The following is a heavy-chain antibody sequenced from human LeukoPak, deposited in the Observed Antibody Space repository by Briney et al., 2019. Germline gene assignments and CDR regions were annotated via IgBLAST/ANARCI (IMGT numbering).Heavy chain of an antibody. Sequence: SQTLSLTCTVSGGSISSGGYYWSWIRQHPGKGLEWIGYIYYSGSTYYNPSLKGRVTISVDTSKNQFSLKLSSVTAADTAVYYCARSVVVTAKYYYGMDVWGQGTTVTVSS. CDR3: ARSVVVTAKYYYGMDV. D-gene: IGHD2-21*02. V-gene: IGHV4-31*03. CDR1: GGSISSGGYY. J-gene: IGHJ6*02. CDR2: IYYSGST.